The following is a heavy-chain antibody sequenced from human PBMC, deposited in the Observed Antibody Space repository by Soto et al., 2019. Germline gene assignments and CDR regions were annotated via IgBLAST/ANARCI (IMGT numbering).Heavy chain of an antibody. D-gene: IGHD6-13*01. CDR2: ISYDGSDK. Sequence: QGQLVESGGGVVQPGRSLRLSCAASGFTISSSGMHWVRQAPGKGLEWVTFISYDGSDKYYADSVKGRFTISRDNSKSXXYLQMNSLRVEDTAVYYCARLTSGYTSSWYYGMDVWGQGTTVTVSS. CDR3: ARLTSGYTSSWYYGMDV. CDR1: GFTISSSG. V-gene: IGHV3-30*03. J-gene: IGHJ6*02.